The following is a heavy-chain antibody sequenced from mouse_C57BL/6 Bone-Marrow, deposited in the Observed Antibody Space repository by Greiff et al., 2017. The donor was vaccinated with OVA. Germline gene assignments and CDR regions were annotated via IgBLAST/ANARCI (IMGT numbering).Heavy chain of an antibody. Sequence: QVQLQQPGAELVKPGASVKLSCKASGYTFTSYWMHWVKQRPGQGLEWIGMIHPNSGSTNYNETFKSKATLTVDNSSSTAYMQLRSLTSEDSAVYYGARSGFYYSKYYFDYWGQGTTLTVSS. V-gene: IGHV1-64*01. D-gene: IGHD2-5*01. CDR1: GYTFTSYW. CDR2: IHPNSGST. CDR3: ARSGFYYSKYYFDY. J-gene: IGHJ2*01.